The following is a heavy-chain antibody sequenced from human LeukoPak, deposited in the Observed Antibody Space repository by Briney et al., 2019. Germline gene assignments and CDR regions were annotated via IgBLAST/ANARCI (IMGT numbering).Heavy chain of an antibody. Sequence: GGSLRLSCAASGFTFSSLAMSWVRQAPGKGLEWVSTISGSGGGTYYADSVKGRFTISRDSSKNTLYLQMNSLRAEDTAVYYCAKRLAHTGFDCWGQGTLVTVSS. J-gene: IGHJ4*02. CDR2: ISGSGGGT. CDR1: GFTFSSLA. V-gene: IGHV3-23*01. D-gene: IGHD2-21*01. CDR3: AKRLAHTGFDC.